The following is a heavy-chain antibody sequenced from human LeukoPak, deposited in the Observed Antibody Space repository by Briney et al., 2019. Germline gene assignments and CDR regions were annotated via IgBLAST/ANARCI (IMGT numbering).Heavy chain of an antibody. CDR1: GFTLSSYG. CDR3: AKDLNSYGTTFDY. CDR2: ISYDGSNK. Sequence: GGSLRLSCAASGFTLSSYGMHWVRQAPGKGLEWVAVISYDGSNKYYADSVKGRFTISRDNSKNTLYLQMNSLRAEDTAVYCCAKDLNSYGTTFDYWGQGTLVTVSS. D-gene: IGHD5-18*01. J-gene: IGHJ4*02. V-gene: IGHV3-30*18.